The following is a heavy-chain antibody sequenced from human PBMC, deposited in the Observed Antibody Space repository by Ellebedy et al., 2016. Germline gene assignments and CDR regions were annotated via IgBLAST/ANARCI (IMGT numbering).Heavy chain of an antibody. CDR2: ISGSGGST. CDR1: GFTFSSYA. J-gene: IGHJ6*04. V-gene: IGHV3-23*01. CDR3: AKLRVRGVTYGMDV. D-gene: IGHD3-10*01. Sequence: GGSLRLXCAASGFTFSSYAMSWVRQAPGKGLEWVSAISGSGGSTYYADSVKGRFTISRDNSKNTLYLQMNSLRAEDTAVYYCAKLRVRGVTYGMDVWGKGTTVTVSS.